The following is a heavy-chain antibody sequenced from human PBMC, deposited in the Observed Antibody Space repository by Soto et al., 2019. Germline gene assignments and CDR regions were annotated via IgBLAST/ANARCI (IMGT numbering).Heavy chain of an antibody. CDR1: GGSMSPFY. CDR3: VRGGWYVDY. V-gene: IGHV4-59*01. D-gene: IGHD6-19*01. J-gene: IGHJ4*02. CDR2: IYYNGDT. Sequence: QVQLQESGPGVVKPSETLSLTCTVSGGSMSPFYWSWIRQPPGKGLEWIGYIYYNGDTNYNPSLKSRVTMSVDTSKNQFSLRLTSVTAADTAVYFCVRGGWYVDYWGQGTLVAVSS.